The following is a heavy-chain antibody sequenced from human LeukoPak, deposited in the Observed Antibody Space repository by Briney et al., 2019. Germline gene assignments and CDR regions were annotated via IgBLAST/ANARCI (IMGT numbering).Heavy chain of an antibody. V-gene: IGHV3-23*01. CDR2: IAGSDGRS. D-gene: IGHD3-10*01. Sequence: GGSLRLSCAASGFTFSTYAMSWVRQAPGKGLEWVSAIAGSDGRSYYADSVKGRFSISRDNSRNTLYVQMNSLRAEDTAVYYCAKDRGWLGGSLANFAAGGEGTLVTVPS. J-gene: IGHJ4*02. CDR1: GFTFSTYA. CDR3: AKDRGWLGGSLANFAA.